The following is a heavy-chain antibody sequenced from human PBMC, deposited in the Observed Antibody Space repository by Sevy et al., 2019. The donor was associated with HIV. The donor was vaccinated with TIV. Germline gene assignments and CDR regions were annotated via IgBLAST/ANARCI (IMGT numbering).Heavy chain of an antibody. Sequence: GGSLRLSCAASGFTFSNACMSWVRQAPGKGLEWVGRIKSKTDGGTTDYAAPVKGRFTISRDDSKNTLYLQMNSLKTEDTAVYYCTTFWDLRVVARYFDYWGQGTLVTVSS. CDR3: TTFWDLRVVARYFDY. CDR2: IKSKTDGGTT. V-gene: IGHV3-15*01. J-gene: IGHJ4*02. CDR1: GFTFSNAC. D-gene: IGHD2-15*01.